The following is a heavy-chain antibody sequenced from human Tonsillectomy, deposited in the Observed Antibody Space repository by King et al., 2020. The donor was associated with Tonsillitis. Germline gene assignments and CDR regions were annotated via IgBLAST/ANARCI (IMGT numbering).Heavy chain of an antibody. CDR1: GGSISGYY. CDR3: ARVPEDASLIAENDAFEI. CDR2: LYSRGST. Sequence: QLQESGPGLVKPSETLSVTCTVSGGSISGYYWSWIRQSAGKGLEWIGRLYSRGSTNYNPALKSRFTMSLDTSKNQFSLNLKSVTAADTAVYYCARVPEDASLIAENDAFEIWGQGTRVTVSS. D-gene: IGHD3-16*01. J-gene: IGHJ3*02. V-gene: IGHV4-4*07.